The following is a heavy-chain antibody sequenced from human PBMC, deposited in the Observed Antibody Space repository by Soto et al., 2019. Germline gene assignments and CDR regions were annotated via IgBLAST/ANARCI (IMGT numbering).Heavy chain of an antibody. CDR3: ARGGVYCTNGVCYTGDPYYYYGMDV. J-gene: IGHJ6*02. CDR1: GGSISSGGYY. CDR2: IYYSGST. Sequence: QVQLQESGPGLVKPSQTLSLTCTVSGGSISSGGYYWSWIRQHPGKGLEWIGYIYYSGSTYYNPSLKSRVTISVDTSKNQFSLKRSSVTAADTAVYYCARGGVYCTNGVCYTGDPYYYYGMDVWGQGTTVTVSS. V-gene: IGHV4-31*03. D-gene: IGHD2-8*01.